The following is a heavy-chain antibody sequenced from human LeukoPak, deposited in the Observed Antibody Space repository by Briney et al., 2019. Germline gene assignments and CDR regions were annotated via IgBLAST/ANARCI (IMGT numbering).Heavy chain of an antibody. CDR2: ISSSSSYI. D-gene: IGHD2-21*02. J-gene: IGHJ4*02. CDR1: GFTFSSYS. V-gene: IGHV3-21*01. Sequence: AGGSLRLSCAASGFTFSSYSMNWVRQAPGKGLGWVSSISSSSSYIYYADSVKGRFTISRDNAKNSLYLQMNSLRAEDTAVYYCARDSEEEKTAENFDYWGQGTLVTVSS. CDR3: ARDSEEEKTAENFDY.